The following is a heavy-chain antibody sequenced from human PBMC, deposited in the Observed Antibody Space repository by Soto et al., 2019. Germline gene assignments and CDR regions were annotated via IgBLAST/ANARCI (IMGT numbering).Heavy chain of an antibody. CDR3: TTDYGTYGSGSYYNVFDY. CDR2: IKSKTDGGTT. V-gene: IGHV3-15*01. J-gene: IGHJ4*02. D-gene: IGHD3-10*01. CDR1: GFTFSNAW. Sequence: GGSLRLSCAASGFTFSNAWMSWVRQAPGKGLEWVGRIKSKTDGGTTDYAAPVKGRFTISRDDSKNTLYLQMNSLKTEDTVVYYCTTDYGTYGSGSYYNVFDYWGQGTLVTVSS.